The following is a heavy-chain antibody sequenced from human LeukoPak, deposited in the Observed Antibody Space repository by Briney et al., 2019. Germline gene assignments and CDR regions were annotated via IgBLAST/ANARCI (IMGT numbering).Heavy chain of an antibody. D-gene: IGHD5-24*01. V-gene: IGHV3-21*01. Sequence: GGSLRLFCAASGFSFSSYCMNWVRQAPGKGLEWVSSISGGSSYIYYADSVKGRFTISRDNAKNSLFLQMNSLRAEDTAVYYCSRVDENGYNFAWGQGTLVTVSS. CDR2: ISGGSSYI. J-gene: IGHJ5*02. CDR3: SRVDENGYNFA. CDR1: GFSFSSYC.